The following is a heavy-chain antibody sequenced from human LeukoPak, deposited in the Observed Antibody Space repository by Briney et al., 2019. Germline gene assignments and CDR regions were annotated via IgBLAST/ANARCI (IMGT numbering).Heavy chain of an antibody. CDR2: GSIRGGT. V-gene: IGHV4-4*07. J-gene: IGHJ5*02. Sequence: SETLSLTCSVSGVSISNYFWSWIRQSAGKGLEWIGRGSIRGGTNYNPSLASRASMSIDTSKSQFSLKLTPVTAADTAVYYCARGPLMSAGGGVDPWGQGTLVIVSS. CDR1: GVSISNYF. D-gene: IGHD6-13*01. CDR3: ARGPLMSAGGGVDP.